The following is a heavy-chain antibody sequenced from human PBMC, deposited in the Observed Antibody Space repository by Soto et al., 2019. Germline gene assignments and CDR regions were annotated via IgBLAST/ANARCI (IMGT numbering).Heavy chain of an antibody. Sequence: GGSLRLSCAASGFTFSNAWMNGVRQAPGKGLEWVGRIKSKTDGGTTDYAAPVKGRFTISRDDSKNTLYLQMNSLKTEDTAVYYCTTGSYYDSSGYYPDAFDIWGQGTMVPVSS. CDR2: IKSKTDGGTT. CDR1: GFTFSNAW. J-gene: IGHJ3*02. D-gene: IGHD3-22*01. V-gene: IGHV3-15*07. CDR3: TTGSYYDSSGYYPDAFDI.